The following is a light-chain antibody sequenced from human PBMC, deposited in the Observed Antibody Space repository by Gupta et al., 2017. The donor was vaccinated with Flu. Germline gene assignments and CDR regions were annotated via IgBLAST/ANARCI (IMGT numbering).Light chain of an antibody. CDR3: QQYESLPT. V-gene: IGKV1-33*01. CDR2: DAS. CDR1: QDIKKY. J-gene: IGKJ1*01. Sequence: VGDRVTITCQATQDIKKYLNWYQQKPGKAPKLLIYDASNLETGVPSRFGGSGSGTDFSLTISSLQAEDIGTYYCQQYESLPTFGQGTKVEIK.